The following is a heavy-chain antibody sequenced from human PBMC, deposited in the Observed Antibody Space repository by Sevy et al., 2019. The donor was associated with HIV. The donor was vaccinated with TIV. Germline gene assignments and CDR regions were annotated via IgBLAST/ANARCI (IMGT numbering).Heavy chain of an antibody. J-gene: IGHJ6*03. Sequence: GGSLRLSCAASGFTFSDYYMSWIRQAPGKGLEWVSYISSSGSTIYYADSVKGRFTISRDNAKNSLYLQMNSLRAEDTAVYYCAGLPVGATTEAYYYYYMDVWGKGTTVTVSS. D-gene: IGHD1-26*01. CDR1: GFTFSDYY. CDR3: AGLPVGATTEAYYYYYMDV. CDR2: ISSSGSTI. V-gene: IGHV3-11*01.